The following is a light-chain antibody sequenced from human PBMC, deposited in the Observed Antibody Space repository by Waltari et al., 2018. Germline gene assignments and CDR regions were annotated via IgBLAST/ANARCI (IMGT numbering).Light chain of an antibody. J-gene: IGLJ3*02. CDR2: EVS. CDR3: SSYAGSNTWV. Sequence: QSALTQPPSASGSPGQSVTISCTGTSSYVGGYHYVSWYQHHPGKAPKFMIYEVSKRPSGFPDRFSGSKSGNTASLTVSGLQAEDEADYYCSSYAGSNTWVFGGGTKLTVL. V-gene: IGLV2-8*01. CDR1: SSYVGGYHY.